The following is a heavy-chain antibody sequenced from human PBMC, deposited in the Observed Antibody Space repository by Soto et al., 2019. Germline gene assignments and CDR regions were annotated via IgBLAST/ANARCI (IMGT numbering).Heavy chain of an antibody. J-gene: IGHJ3*02. CDR2: IIPSFTTT. D-gene: IGHD6-13*01. CDR3: AREVAADGTYREDVFDI. V-gene: IGHV1-69*12. Sequence: QVHLVQSGAEVKKPGTSVKVSCKASGGTFSNHAINWVRQAPGQGLEWMGRIIPSFTTTNYAQKFQGRITITADESTITAYMALSSLKHEDTAVYYCAREVAADGTYREDVFDIWGQGTVVTVSS. CDR1: GGTFSNHA.